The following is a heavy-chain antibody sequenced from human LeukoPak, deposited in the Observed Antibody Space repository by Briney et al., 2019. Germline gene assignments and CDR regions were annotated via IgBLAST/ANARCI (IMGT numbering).Heavy chain of an antibody. V-gene: IGHV3-66*01. CDR2: IYSGGST. J-gene: IGHJ6*03. CDR1: GFTFSSYE. Sequence: PGGSLRLSCAASGFTFSSYEMIWVRQAPGKGLEWVSVIYSGGSTYYADSVKGRFTISRDNSKNTLYLQMNSLRAEDTAVYYCARDRYYYYMDVWGKGTTVTISS. CDR3: ARDRYYYYMDV.